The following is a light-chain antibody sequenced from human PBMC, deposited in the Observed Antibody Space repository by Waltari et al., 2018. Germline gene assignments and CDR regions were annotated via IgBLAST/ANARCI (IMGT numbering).Light chain of an antibody. CDR2: WAY. V-gene: IGKV4-1*01. CDR1: QSDCYSTRSKNY. J-gene: IGKJ2*01. CDR3: HQYYGAPPDT. Sequence: DIVITQSPDSLHVSLVEMSTINCKSSQSDCYSTRSKNYVAWYQQKTGKPPKLHIYWAYSRAAGVPDRYTGSGSGTDFTLTISSLQAEDVAVYYCHQYYGAPPDTFGQGTKLEIK.